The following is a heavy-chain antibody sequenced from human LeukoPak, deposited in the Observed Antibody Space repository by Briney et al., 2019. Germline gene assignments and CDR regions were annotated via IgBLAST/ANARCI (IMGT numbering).Heavy chain of an antibody. Sequence: ASVKVSCKAAGYTFTGYYMHWVRQAPGQGLEWMGWINPTSGGTNRAQKFQGRVTTPRDTSITTAYMELSRLRSDDTAVYYCARRYFVSGSYYTDYWGQGTLVTVSS. J-gene: IGHJ4*02. CDR3: ARRYFVSGSYYTDY. CDR2: INPTSGGT. CDR1: GYTFTGYY. V-gene: IGHV1-2*02. D-gene: IGHD3-10*01.